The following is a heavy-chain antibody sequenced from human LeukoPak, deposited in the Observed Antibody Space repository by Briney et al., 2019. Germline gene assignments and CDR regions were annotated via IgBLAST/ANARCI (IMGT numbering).Heavy chain of an antibody. D-gene: IGHD1-26*01. CDR3: AHGVGATHFDY. J-gene: IGHJ4*02. CDR1: GVSLRTSGGG. CDR2: IYWDDDK. V-gene: IGHV2-5*02. Sequence: SGPTLSHPTPTLTLTFTFSGVSLRTSGGGVGWIRQPPGKALEWLTLIYWDDDKRYHPSLKSSLTTTKDTSKTQGGLPMTTMDPVDTATYCSAHGVGATHFDYWSGGTLVTVSS.